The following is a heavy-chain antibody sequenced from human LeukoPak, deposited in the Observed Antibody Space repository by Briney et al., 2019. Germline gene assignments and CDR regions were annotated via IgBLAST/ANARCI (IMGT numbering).Heavy chain of an antibody. J-gene: IGHJ4*02. D-gene: IGHD6-6*01. CDR1: GYTFPGYY. V-gene: IGHV1-2*02. CDR3: AREHSSSSGKVFDY. CDR2: INPNSGGT. Sequence: GASVKVSCKASGYTFPGYYMHWVRQASGQGLEWMGWINPNSGGTNYAQKFQGRVTMTRDTSISTAYMELSRLRSDDTAVYYCAREHSSSSGKVFDYWGQGTLVTVSS.